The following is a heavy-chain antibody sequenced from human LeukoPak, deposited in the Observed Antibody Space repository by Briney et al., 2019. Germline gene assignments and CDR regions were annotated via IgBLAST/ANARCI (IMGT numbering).Heavy chain of an antibody. D-gene: IGHD1-14*01. CDR3: AKNTGMLTPNWHVDR. CDR2: ITGGSPIT. J-gene: IGHJ5*02. V-gene: IGHV3-23*01. CDR1: GFIFDGNG. Sequence: GASLRLSCVASGFIFDGNGMSSVRQAPGKGLEWVATITGGSPITYYVDSVKGRFTVSRDDSKNTLYLQMNSLRVEDTALYYCAKNTGMLTPNWHVDRGGQGTLVTVSS.